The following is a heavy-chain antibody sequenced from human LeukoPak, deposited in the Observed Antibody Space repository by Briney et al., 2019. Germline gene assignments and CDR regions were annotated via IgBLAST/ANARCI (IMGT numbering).Heavy chain of an antibody. D-gene: IGHD5-18*01. CDR1: GFTFSSYA. V-gene: IGHV3-23*01. CDR2: FSGSGGST. CDR3: ARRATTERGHSYGLDF. Sequence: PGGSLRLSCAASGFTFSSYAMSWVRQAPGKGLECISGFSGSGGSTYYADSVKGRFTISRDNSKNTLYLQMNSLRAEDTAMYYCARRATTERGHSYGLDFWGQGTLVTVSS. J-gene: IGHJ4*02.